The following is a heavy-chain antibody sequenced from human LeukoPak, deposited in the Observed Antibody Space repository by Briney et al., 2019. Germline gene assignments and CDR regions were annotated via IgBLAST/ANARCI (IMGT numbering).Heavy chain of an antibody. D-gene: IGHD3-16*02. CDR1: GGSISSYY. V-gene: IGHV4-59*01. CDR2: MYYSGST. J-gene: IGHJ4*02. CDR3: ARTIGGVIVFFDY. Sequence: PSETLSLTCSVSGGSISSYYWSWIRQPPGKGLEWIGYMYYSGSTNYNPSLKSRVTISLDTSKNQFSLKVNSVTAADTAVYYCARTIGGVIVFFDYWGQGSLVTVSS.